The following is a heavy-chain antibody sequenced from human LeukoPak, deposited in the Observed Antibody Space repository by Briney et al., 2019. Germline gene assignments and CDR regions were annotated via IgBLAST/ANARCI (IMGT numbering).Heavy chain of an antibody. CDR2: INHSGST. CDR3: ARDADCTNGVCYDY. V-gene: IGHV4-34*01. J-gene: IGHJ4*02. D-gene: IGHD2-8*01. CDR1: GGSFSGYY. Sequence: SETLSLTCAVYGGSFSGYYWSWIRQPPGKGLEWIGEINHSGSTNYNPSLKSRVTISVDTSKNQFSLKLSSVTAADTAVYYCARDADCTNGVCYDYWGQGTLVTVSS.